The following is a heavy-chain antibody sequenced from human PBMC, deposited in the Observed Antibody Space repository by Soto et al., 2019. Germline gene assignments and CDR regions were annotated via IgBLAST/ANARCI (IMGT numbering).Heavy chain of an antibody. CDR2: INHSGST. CDR3: TTRNGKSDY. J-gene: IGHJ4*02. V-gene: IGHV4-34*01. CDR1: GGSFSGYY. Sequence: SETLSLTCAVYGGSFSGYYWSWIRQPPGKGLEWIGEINHSGSTNYNPSLKSRVTISVDTSKNQFSLKLSSVTAADTAVYYCTTRNGKSDYWGQGTLVTVSS.